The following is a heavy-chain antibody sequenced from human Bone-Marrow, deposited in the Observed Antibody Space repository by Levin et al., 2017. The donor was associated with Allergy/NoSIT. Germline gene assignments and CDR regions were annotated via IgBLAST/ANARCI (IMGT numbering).Heavy chain of an antibody. J-gene: IGHJ5*02. CDR1: GFTFSSYA. Sequence: GGSLRLSCAASGFTFSSYAMHWVRQAPGKGLEWVAVISYDGSNKYYADSVKGRFTISRDNSKNTLYLQMNSLRAEGPAVYYSARDPTHPPRIVGATTSPLDHNWFDPWGQGTLVTVSS. CDR2: ISYDGSNK. V-gene: IGHV3-30-3*01. CDR3: ARDPTHPPRIVGATTSPLDHNWFDP. D-gene: IGHD1-26*01.